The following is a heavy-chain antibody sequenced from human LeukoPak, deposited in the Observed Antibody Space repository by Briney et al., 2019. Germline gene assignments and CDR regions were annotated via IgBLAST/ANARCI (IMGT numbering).Heavy chain of an antibody. J-gene: IGHJ4*02. CDR3: ARAPGIAAAGTHFDF. V-gene: IGHV4-59*01. Sequence: SETLPLTCTVSGGSLSSYYWSWIRHPPGKGLEWIGYIYYSGSAKYNTSLKSRVTISVDTSKNQFSLKLSSVTAGDTAVYYCARAPGIAAAGTHFDFWGQGTLVTVSS. CDR1: GGSLSSYY. D-gene: IGHD6-13*01. CDR2: IYYSGSA.